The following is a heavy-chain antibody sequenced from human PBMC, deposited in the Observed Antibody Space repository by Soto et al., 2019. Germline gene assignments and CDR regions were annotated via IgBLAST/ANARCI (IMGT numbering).Heavy chain of an antibody. CDR2: IDPSDSYT. CDR1: GYSFTSYW. D-gene: IGHD3-22*01. V-gene: IGHV5-10-1*01. CDR3: ARYEKDYYDSSGYSKVYYYGMDV. Sequence: GESLKISCKGSGYSFTSYWISWVRQMPGKGLEWMGRIDPSDSYTNYSPSFQGHVTISADKSISTAYLQWSSLKASDTATYYCARYEKDYYDSSGYSKVYYYGMDVWGQGTTVTVSS. J-gene: IGHJ6*02.